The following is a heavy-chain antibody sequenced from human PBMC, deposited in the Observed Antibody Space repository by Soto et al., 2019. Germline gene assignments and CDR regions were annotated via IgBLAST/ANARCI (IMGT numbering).Heavy chain of an antibody. CDR2: MSHSETT. D-gene: IGHD5-12*01. CDR1: GGYISSAGSF. V-gene: IGHV4-31*03. Sequence: QVQLQESGPGLMKPSQTLSLTCTVSGGYISSAGSFWSWVRQPPGKGLEWIGYMSHSETTHYNSSVKSRVTISLDTSNDPFSRNLGSVTAADTAVYYCARGYSRPDWFDSWGPGTLVIVSS. CDR3: ARGYSRPDWFDS. J-gene: IGHJ5*01.